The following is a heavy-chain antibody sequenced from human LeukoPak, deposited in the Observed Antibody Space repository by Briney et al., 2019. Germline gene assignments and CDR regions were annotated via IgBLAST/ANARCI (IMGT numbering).Heavy chain of an antibody. Sequence: GGSLRLSCAASEFSFWDYWLTCVRRGPGRGLECVAHVNQGGSYTYYVESVWGRFTISRDNAKNEVYLQLECLRVEDSAVYYCAIGEPHCSTSTCSRRRMDVWGQGTTLTVSS. V-gene: IGHV3-7*01. CDR2: VNQGGSYT. CDR3: AIGEPHCSTSTCSRRRMDV. D-gene: IGHD2-2*01. CDR1: EFSFWDYW. J-gene: IGHJ6*02.